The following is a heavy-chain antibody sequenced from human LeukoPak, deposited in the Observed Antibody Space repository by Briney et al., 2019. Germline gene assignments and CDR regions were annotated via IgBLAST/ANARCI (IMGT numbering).Heavy chain of an antibody. CDR2: IKQDGSEK. CDR1: GFTFSSYW. Sequence: GGSLRLSCAASGFTFSSYWMSWVRQAPGKGLEWVANIKQDGSEKYYVDSVKGRFTISRDNAKNSLYLQMNSLRAEDTAVYYCARAPFKSIAAAGVFDYWGQGTLVTVSS. J-gene: IGHJ4*02. CDR3: ARAPFKSIAAAGVFDY. V-gene: IGHV3-7*01. D-gene: IGHD6-13*01.